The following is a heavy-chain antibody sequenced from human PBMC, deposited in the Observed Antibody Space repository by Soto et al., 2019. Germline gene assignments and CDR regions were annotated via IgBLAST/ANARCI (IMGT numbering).Heavy chain of an antibody. J-gene: IGHJ4*02. D-gene: IGHD2-2*01. CDR2: INHSGST. CDR1: GGSFSGYY. Sequence: PSETLSLTCAVYGGSFSGYYWSWIRQPPGKGLEWIGEINHSGSTNYNPSLKSRVTISVDTSKNQFSLKLSSVTAADTAVYYCAGQKIVVVPAAKVPGIDYWGQGTLVTVSS. CDR3: AGQKIVVVPAAKVPGIDY. V-gene: IGHV4-34*01.